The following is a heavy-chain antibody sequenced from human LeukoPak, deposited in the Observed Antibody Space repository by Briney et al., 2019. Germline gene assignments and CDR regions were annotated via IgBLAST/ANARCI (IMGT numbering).Heavy chain of an antibody. CDR1: GYSISSGYY. J-gene: IGHJ1*01. CDR2: LYSSGST. CDR3: AFQRADVVDALRVYLQY. V-gene: IGHV4-38-2*02. Sequence: SETLSLTCTVSGYSISSGYYWAWIRPPPGKGLEWIGSLYSSGSTYYNPSLRSRVTMSVATSKTQFSLKLNSVTAADTAVYYCAFQRADVVDALRVYLQYWGQGTLVTVSS. D-gene: IGHD2-8*01.